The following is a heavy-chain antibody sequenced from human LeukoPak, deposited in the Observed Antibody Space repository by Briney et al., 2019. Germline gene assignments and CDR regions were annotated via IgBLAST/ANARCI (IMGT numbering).Heavy chain of an antibody. V-gene: IGHV3-9*01. CDR2: ISWNSGSI. Sequence: GRSLRLSCAASGFTFDDYAVHWVRQAPGKGLEWVSGISWNSGSIGYADSVKGRFTFSRDNSKNTLSLQMNSLRAEDTAVYYCVKERGPFDAFDIWGHGTMVTVSS. CDR1: GFTFDDYA. CDR3: VKERGPFDAFDI. J-gene: IGHJ3*02.